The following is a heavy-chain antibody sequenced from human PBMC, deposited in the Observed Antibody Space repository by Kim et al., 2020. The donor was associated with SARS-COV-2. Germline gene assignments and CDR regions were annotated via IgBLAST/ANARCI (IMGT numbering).Heavy chain of an antibody. J-gene: IGHJ4*02. Sequence: AVTNTHAADAVKARFTLSRDNSKNTLYLQMNGLRAEDTAVYYCAKALLEYWGQGTLVTVSS. D-gene: IGHD1-1*01. CDR2: AVTNT. CDR3: AKALLEY. V-gene: IGHV3-30*02.